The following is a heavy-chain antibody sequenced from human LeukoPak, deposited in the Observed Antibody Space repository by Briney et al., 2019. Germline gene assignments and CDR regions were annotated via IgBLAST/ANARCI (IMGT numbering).Heavy chain of an antibody. CDR2: IWYDGSNK. CDR3: AKADSTSLNWFDP. D-gene: IGHD2-21*01. J-gene: IGHJ5*02. Sequence: GGSLRLSCAASGFTFSSYGMHWVRQAPGKGLEWVAVIWYDGSNKYYADSVKGRFTISRDNSKNTLYLQMNSLRAEDTALYYCAKADSTSLNWFDPWGQGTLVTVSS. V-gene: IGHV3-33*06. CDR1: GFTFSSYG.